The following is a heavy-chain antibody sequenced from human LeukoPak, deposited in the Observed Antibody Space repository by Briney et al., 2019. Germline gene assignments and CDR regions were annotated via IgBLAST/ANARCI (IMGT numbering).Heavy chain of an antibody. CDR2: INHSGST. Sequence: SETLSLTCGVSGGSITSTNWWSWVRPPPGKGLEWIGEINHSGSTNYNPSLKSRVTISVDTSKNQFSLKLSSVTAADTAVYYCARDDYLGYCSGGSCYSKADYWGQGTLVTVSS. D-gene: IGHD2-15*01. V-gene: IGHV4-4*02. CDR1: GGSITSTNW. J-gene: IGHJ4*02. CDR3: ARDDYLGYCSGGSCYSKADY.